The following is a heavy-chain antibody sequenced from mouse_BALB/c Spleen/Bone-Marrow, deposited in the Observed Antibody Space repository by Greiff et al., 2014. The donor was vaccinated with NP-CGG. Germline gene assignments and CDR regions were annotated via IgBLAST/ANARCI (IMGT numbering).Heavy chain of an antibody. CDR1: GYSFAGYT. CDR3: AREGYGSSYGFAY. D-gene: IGHD1-1*01. CDR2: INPYNGGS. Sequence: VQLQQSGPELVKPGASMKISCKASGYSFAGYTMNWVEQSHGKNLEWIGLINPYNGGSSYNQKFKGKATLTVDKSSSTAYMEFLSLTSEDSAVYYCAREGYGSSYGFAYWGQGTLVTVSA. J-gene: IGHJ3*01. V-gene: IGHV1-18*01.